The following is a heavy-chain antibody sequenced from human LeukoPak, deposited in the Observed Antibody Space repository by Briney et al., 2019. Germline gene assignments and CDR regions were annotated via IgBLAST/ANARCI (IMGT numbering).Heavy chain of an antibody. CDR2: INPKRGDT. CDR3: ARGGIVGSSWNYGFDY. V-gene: IGHV1-2*02. D-gene: IGHD1-26*01. Sequence: ASVRVSCKASGYTLTDYYIHWVRQAPGQGLEWMGWINPKRGDTEIAQKFQGRVTMTRDTSTSTVFMQLTSLNSDDAAVYSCARGGIVGSSWNYGFDYWGQGTLVTVSS. J-gene: IGHJ4*02. CDR1: GYTLTDYY.